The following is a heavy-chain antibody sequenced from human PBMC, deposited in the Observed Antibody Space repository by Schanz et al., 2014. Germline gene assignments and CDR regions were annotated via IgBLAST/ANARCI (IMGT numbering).Heavy chain of an antibody. V-gene: IGHV3-11*04. CDR2: ISDSGRTI. D-gene: IGHD5-12*01. CDR3: ARDDGGGYNQIDY. CDR1: GFSVSSNF. J-gene: IGHJ4*02. Sequence: EQMVESGGGLVKPGGSLILSCAASGFSVSSNFMTWVRQAPGKGLEWISKISDSGRTIVYADSMKGRFTISRDNSENTLFLEMNSLRLEDTAVYYCARDDGGGYNQIDYWGQGALVTVSS.